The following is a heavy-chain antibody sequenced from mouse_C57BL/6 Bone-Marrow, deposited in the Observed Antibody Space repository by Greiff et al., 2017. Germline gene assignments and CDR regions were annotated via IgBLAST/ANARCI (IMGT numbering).Heavy chain of an antibody. D-gene: IGHD1-1*01. CDR1: GYTFTSYG. V-gene: IGHV1-81*01. CDR3: ARNYGSSHWYFDV. Sequence: VQLQQSGAELARPGASVKLSCKASGYTFTSYGISWVKQRTGQGLEWIGEIYPRSGNTYYIEKFKGKATLTADKSSSTAYMELRSLTSEDSAVYFCARNYGSSHWYFDVWGTGTTVTVSS. J-gene: IGHJ1*03. CDR2: IYPRSGNT.